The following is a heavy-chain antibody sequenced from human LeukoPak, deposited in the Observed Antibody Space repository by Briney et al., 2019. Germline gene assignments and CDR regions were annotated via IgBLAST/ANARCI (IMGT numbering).Heavy chain of an antibody. CDR2: IYSGGST. V-gene: IGHV3-66*01. Sequence: GGSLRLCCAASGFTVSSNYMSWVREAPGKGLELVSVIYSGGSTYYADSVKGRFTISRENSKNTLYLQMNSLRAEDTAVYYCAREIWFGDAFDIWRQATMVIVSS. J-gene: IGHJ3*02. D-gene: IGHD3-10*01. CDR1: GFTVSSNY. CDR3: AREIWFGDAFDI.